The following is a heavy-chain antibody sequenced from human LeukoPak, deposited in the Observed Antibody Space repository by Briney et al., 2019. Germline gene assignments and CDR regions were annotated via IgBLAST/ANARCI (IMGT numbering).Heavy chain of an antibody. D-gene: IGHD5-18*01. CDR3: ARGSIRGGYSYRLGPRYFDL. V-gene: IGHV4-34*01. Sequence: PAETLSLTCAVYGGSFSGYYWSWIRQPPGKGLEWIGEINHSGSTNYNPSLKSRVTISVDTSKNQFSLKLSSVTAADTAVYYCARGSIRGGYSYRLGPRYFDLWGRGTLVTVSS. CDR2: INHSGST. CDR1: GGSFSGYY. J-gene: IGHJ2*01.